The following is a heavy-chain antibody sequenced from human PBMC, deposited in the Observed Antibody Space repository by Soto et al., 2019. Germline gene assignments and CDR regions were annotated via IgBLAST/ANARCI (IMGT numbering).Heavy chain of an antibody. CDR1: GYTFTGYY. Sequence: ASVKVSCKASGYTFTGYYMHWVRQAPGQGLEWMGWINPNSGGTNYAQKFQGWVTITRDMSTSTAYMELSSLRSEDTAVYYCAASEYSSPPHPYYYGMDVWGQGTTVTVSS. CDR2: INPNSGGT. CDR3: AASEYSSPPHPYYYGMDV. D-gene: IGHD6-6*01. J-gene: IGHJ6*02. V-gene: IGHV1-2*04.